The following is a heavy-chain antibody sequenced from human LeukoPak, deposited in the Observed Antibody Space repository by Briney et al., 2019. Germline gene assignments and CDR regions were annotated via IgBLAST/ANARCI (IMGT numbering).Heavy chain of an antibody. CDR1: GFTFSSYD. J-gene: IGHJ4*02. CDR3: ARGDGDY. D-gene: IGHD6-6*01. Sequence: GSLRLSCAASGFTFSSYDMHWDRQATGKGLEWVSAIGTAGDTYYPRSVKGRFTISRENAKNSLYLQMNSLRAGDTAVYYCARGDGDYWGQGTLVTVSS. CDR2: IGTAGDT. V-gene: IGHV3-13*01.